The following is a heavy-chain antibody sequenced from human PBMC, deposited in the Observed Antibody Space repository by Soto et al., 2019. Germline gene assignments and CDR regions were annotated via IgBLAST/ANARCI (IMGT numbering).Heavy chain of an antibody. CDR3: ARGKVLWFGELLNNWFDP. CDR2: IYDSGST. D-gene: IGHD3-10*01. J-gene: IGHJ5*02. V-gene: IGHV4-61*01. Sequence: QVQLQGSGPGLVKPSETLSLTCTVSGGSVSSGSYYWSWIRQPPGKGLEWIGYIYDSGSTNSNPPLKSLVTRSLGTSKNQFSLNLTSVTAADTAVYYCARGKVLWFGELLNNWFDPLGQGTLVTVSS. CDR1: GGSVSSGSYY.